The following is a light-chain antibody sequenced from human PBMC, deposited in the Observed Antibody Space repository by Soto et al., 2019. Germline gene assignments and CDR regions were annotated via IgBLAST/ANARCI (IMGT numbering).Light chain of an antibody. CDR3: QAWDSSTAV. V-gene: IGLV3-1*01. CDR1: KLWDKY. J-gene: IGLJ1*01. CDR2: QDS. Sequence: SYELTQPPSVSVSPGQTASITCSGDKLWDKYACWYQQKPGQSPVLVIYQDSKRPSGIPERFSGSNSGNTATLTISGTQAMDEADYYCQAWDSSTAVFGTGTKLTVL.